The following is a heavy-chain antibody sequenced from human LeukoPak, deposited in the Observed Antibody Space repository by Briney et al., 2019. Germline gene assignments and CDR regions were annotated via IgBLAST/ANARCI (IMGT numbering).Heavy chain of an antibody. J-gene: IGHJ4*02. CDR1: GGSISSGSYY. V-gene: IGHV4-61*02. Sequence: TLSLTCTVSGGSISSGSYYWSWIRQPAGKGLEWIGRIYTSGSTNYNPSLKSRVTISVDTSKNQFSLKLSSVTAADTAVYYCATLTMVRGAIVDYWGQGTLVTVSS. CDR2: IYTSGST. D-gene: IGHD3-10*01. CDR3: ATLTMVRGAIVDY.